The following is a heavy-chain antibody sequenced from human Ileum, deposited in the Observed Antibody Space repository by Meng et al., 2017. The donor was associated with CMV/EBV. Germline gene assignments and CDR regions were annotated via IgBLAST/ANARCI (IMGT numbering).Heavy chain of an antibody. CDR1: GYTFTNHK. Sequence: QVSRGQSETEVKRPGASLKVSCKNSGYTFTNHKIAWVRQAPRQGLERIAWISIHHGQTEYAQKYQDRLTVTRDTSTNTAYMELRSLTSDDTAMYYCARDYWGYDYWGQGTLVTVSS. D-gene: IGHD7-27*01. J-gene: IGHJ4*02. CDR2: ISIHHGQT. CDR3: ARDYWGYDY. V-gene: IGHV1-18*01.